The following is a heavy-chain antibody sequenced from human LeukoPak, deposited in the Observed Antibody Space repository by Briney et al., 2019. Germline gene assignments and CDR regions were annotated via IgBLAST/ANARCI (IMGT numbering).Heavy chain of an antibody. J-gene: IGHJ6*02. CDR3: ASRFYDYVWGTLDYYYGMDV. CDR1: GYTFTSYD. D-gene: IGHD3-16*01. V-gene: IGHV1-8*01. Sequence: ASVKVSCKASGYTFTSYDINWVRQATGQGLEWMGWMNPNSGNTGYAQKFQGRVTMTRNTSISTAYMELSSLRSEDTAVYYCASRFYDYVWGTLDYYYGMDVWGQGTTVTVSS. CDR2: MNPNSGNT.